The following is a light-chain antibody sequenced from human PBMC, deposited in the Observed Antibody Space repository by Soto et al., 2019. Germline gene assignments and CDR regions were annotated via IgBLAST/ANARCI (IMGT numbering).Light chain of an antibody. J-gene: IGKJ1*01. CDR1: QNIRSH. V-gene: IGKV1-39*01. Sequence: DIQMTQSPSSLSASVGDRVTITCRASQNIRSHLNWYQQKPGKAPKLLIYAASSLQSGVPSRFSGSGSGTDFTLTISSLQPEDFVSYYCQQSYSTWTFGQGTKVEIK. CDR2: AAS. CDR3: QQSYSTWT.